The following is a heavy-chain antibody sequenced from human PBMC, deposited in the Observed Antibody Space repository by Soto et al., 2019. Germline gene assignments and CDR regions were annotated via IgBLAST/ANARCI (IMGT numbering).Heavy chain of an antibody. CDR3: ARAGSSGGSFGWFDP. CDR2: IYYSGST. V-gene: IGHV4-30-4*01. J-gene: IGHJ5*02. CDR1: GGSISSGDYY. D-gene: IGHD2-15*01. Sequence: SETLSLTCTVSGGSISSGDYYWSWIRQPPGKGLECIGYIYYSGSTYYNPSLKSRVTISVDTSKNQFSLKLSSVPAADTAVYYCARAGSSGGSFGWFDPWGQGTLVTVSS.